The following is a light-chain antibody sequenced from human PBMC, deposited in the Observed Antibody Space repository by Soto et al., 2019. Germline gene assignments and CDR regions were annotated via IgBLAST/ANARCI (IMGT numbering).Light chain of an antibody. CDR1: SSDVGGYNY. CDR3: CSYAGSYTFGVV. J-gene: IGLJ2*01. CDR2: DVS. Sequence: QSALTQPRSVSGSPGQSVTISCTGTSSDVGGYNYVSWYQQHPGKAPKLMIYDVSKRPSAVPDRFSGSKSGNTASLTISGLQAEDEADYYCCSYAGSYTFGVVFGGGTKVTVL. V-gene: IGLV2-11*01.